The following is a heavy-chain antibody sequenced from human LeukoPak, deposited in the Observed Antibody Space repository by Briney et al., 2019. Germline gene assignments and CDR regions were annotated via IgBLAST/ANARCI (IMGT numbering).Heavy chain of an antibody. D-gene: IGHD3-10*01. Sequence: GGSLRLSCAASGFNFSSYWMSWVRQAPGKGLEWVANIKQDGSEKYYVDSVKGRFTISRDNAKNSLYLQMNSLRAEDTAVYYCARAGGSRSSELGVNIDYWGQGTLVTVSS. CDR3: ARAGGSRSSELGVNIDY. V-gene: IGHV3-7*01. CDR2: IKQDGSEK. CDR1: GFNFSSYW. J-gene: IGHJ4*02.